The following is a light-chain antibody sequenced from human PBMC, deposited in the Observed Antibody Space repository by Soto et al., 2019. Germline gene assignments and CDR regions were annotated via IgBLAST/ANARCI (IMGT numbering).Light chain of an antibody. CDR3: QQYYSTPPT. Sequence: DIVMTQSPDSLAVSLGERATINCKSSQSVLYNSNDKYYLAWYQQKPGQPPKLLIYWASTRESGVPDRFSGSGSGTDFTLTISSLQAEDVAVYYCQQYYSTPPTFGQGTKLEIK. V-gene: IGKV4-1*01. CDR2: WAS. J-gene: IGKJ2*01. CDR1: QSVLYNSNDKYY.